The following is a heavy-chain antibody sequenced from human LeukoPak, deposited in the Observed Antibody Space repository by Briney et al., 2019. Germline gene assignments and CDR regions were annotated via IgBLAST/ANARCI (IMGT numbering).Heavy chain of an antibody. CDR3: ARDHNWGPDY. J-gene: IGHJ4*02. CDR1: GYTFTDHY. V-gene: IGHV1-2*02. Sequence: ALVKVSCQALGYTFTDHYFHWLRQAPGRGIEWMGWIHPGRGDTNIAQKLQGRVSLTRDMSISTAYMELSRLTSDDTAVYYCARDHNWGPDYWGQGTLVSVSS. D-gene: IGHD7-27*01. CDR2: IHPGRGDT.